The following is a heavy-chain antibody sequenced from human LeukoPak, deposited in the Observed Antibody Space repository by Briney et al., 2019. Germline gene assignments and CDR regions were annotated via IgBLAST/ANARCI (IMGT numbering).Heavy chain of an antibody. CDR1: GGTFSSYA. J-gene: IGHJ4*02. D-gene: IGHD5-18*01. CDR3: ARGQVDTAMVDDY. Sequence: GASVKVSCKASGGTFSSYAISWVRQAPGQGLEWMGGIIPIFGTANYAQKFQGRVTITADESTSTAYMELSRLRSDDTAVYYCARGQVDTAMVDDYWGQGTLVTVSS. CDR2: IIPIFGTA. V-gene: IGHV1-69*13.